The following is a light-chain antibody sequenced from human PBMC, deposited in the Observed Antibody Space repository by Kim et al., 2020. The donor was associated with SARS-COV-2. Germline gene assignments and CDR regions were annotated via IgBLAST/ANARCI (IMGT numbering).Light chain of an antibody. CDR3: SSYTSINIYV. J-gene: IGLJ1*01. V-gene: IGLV2-18*02. CDR1: SSDVDTYSR. Sequence: QSALTQPPSVSGSPGQSVTISCTGTSSDVDTYSRGSWYQQSPGTAPRLLIYDGDDRPSGVPDRFSGSKSGNKGSLTISGLHAGDEADYYCSSYTSINIYVFGTGTKVTVL. CDR2: DGD.